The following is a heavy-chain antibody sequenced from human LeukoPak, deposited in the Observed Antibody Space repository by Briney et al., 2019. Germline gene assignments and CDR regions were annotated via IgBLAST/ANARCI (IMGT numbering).Heavy chain of an antibody. CDR2: INNSGGNT. D-gene: IGHD3-22*01. Sequence: GGSLRLSCAASGFTFSNYAMTWVRQAPGEGLEWVSTINNSGGNTYYAVSVKGRFTISRDNSENTLYLQMNSLRAEDTAIYYCAKGYYYDTGGPYYFDYWGQGTLVTVSS. CDR3: AKGYYYDTGGPYYFDY. V-gene: IGHV3-23*01. CDR1: GFTFSNYA. J-gene: IGHJ4*02.